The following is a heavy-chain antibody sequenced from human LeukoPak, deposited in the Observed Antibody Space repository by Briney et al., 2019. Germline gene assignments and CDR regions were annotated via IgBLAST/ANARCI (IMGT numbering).Heavy chain of an antibody. Sequence: GGSLRLSCAASGFTFSSYGMHWVRQAPGKGLEWVAVIWYDGSNEYYADSVKGRFTISRDNSKNTLYLQMNSLRAEDTAVYYCARDHGDYYDSSGYSAIDYWGQGTLVTVSS. D-gene: IGHD3-22*01. CDR3: ARDHGDYYDSSGYSAIDY. V-gene: IGHV3-33*01. CDR1: GFTFSSYG. J-gene: IGHJ4*02. CDR2: IWYDGSNE.